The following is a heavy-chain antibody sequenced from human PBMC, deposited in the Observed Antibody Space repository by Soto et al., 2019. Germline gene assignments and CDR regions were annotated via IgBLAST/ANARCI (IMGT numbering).Heavy chain of an antibody. Sequence: SVKVSCKASGGTFSSYAISWVRQAPGQGLEWMGGIIPIIGTTSYAQKFQGRVTMTANNSTSTAYMEPSSLRSEDTAVYYCARGRSLWEVDYWGQGTLVNVSS. CDR3: ARGRSLWEVDY. D-gene: IGHD1-26*01. CDR1: GGTFSSYA. V-gene: IGHV1-69*06. J-gene: IGHJ4*02. CDR2: IIPIIGTT.